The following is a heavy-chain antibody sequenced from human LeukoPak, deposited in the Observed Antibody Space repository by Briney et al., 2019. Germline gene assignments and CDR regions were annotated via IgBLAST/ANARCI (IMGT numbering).Heavy chain of an antibody. CDR3: ARERDNSGPFDY. J-gene: IGHJ4*02. V-gene: IGHV3-53*01. D-gene: IGHD7-27*01. CDR1: GFTVSSND. CDR2: LYGGGNT. Sequence: GGSLRLSCAASGFTVSSNDMSWVRQAPGKGLEWVSTLYGGGNTYYADSVKGRFTISRDNSKNTLYLQMNSLRAEDTAMYYCARERDNSGPFDYWGQGTLVTVSS.